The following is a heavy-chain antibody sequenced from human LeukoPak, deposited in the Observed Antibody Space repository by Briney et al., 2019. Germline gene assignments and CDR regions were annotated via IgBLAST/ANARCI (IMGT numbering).Heavy chain of an antibody. CDR3: AKDDRGNEAPFDY. J-gene: IGHJ4*02. CDR2: ISSSSTYI. Sequence: GGSLRLSCAASGFSFSGYSMNWVRQAPGKGLEWVSSISSSSTYIDYADSVKGRFTISRDNAKNPLYLQVNSLRVEDTAVYYCAKDDRGNEAPFDYWGQGTLVTVSS. CDR1: GFSFSGYS. V-gene: IGHV3-21*01.